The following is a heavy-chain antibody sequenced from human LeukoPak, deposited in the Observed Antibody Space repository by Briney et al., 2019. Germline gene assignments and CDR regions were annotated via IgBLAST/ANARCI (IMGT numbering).Heavy chain of an antibody. J-gene: IGHJ4*01. CDR3: STDPRLLMY. CDR2: ISGSGSDI. Sequence: GGSLRLSCVVSGFSISDSYMTWIRQTPGKGLEWLAYISGSGSDIYFADSVKGRFTISRDNAKNSLYLQMNSLRPEDTALYYCSTDPRLLMYWGHGALVTVSS. D-gene: IGHD2-8*01. CDR1: GFSISDSY. V-gene: IGHV3-11*01.